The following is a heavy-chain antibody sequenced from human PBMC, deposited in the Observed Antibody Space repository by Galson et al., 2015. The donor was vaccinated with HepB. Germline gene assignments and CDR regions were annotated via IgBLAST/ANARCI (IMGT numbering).Heavy chain of an antibody. D-gene: IGHD3-3*01. Sequence: SVKVSCKASGYTFTGYHIHWVRQAPGQGLEWMGWINPNSGDTNYAQKFQGRVTMTRDTSISTAYMDLSSLRSDDTAVYYCARAGFGLHFLEWLVAFDPWGQGTLVTVSS. J-gene: IGHJ5*02. V-gene: IGHV1-2*02. CDR3: ARAGFGLHFLEWLVAFDP. CDR1: GYTFTGYH. CDR2: INPNSGDT.